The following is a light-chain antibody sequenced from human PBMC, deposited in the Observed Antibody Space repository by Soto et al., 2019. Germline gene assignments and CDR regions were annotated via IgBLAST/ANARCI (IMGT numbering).Light chain of an antibody. J-gene: IGKJ3*01. V-gene: IGKV3-15*01. CDR3: QQYNNWPFT. CDR2: GAS. CDR1: QSVSSN. Sequence: EIVMTQSPATLSVSPGERATLSCRASQSVSSNLAWYQQKPGQAPRLLIYGASTRATGIPARFSGSGSGTEFALTISRLKSEDFAGYYCQQYNNWPFTVGPGTKVDIE.